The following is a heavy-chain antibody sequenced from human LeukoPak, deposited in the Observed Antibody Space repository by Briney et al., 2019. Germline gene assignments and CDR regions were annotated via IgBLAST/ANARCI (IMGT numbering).Heavy chain of an antibody. CDR3: ARDGRNYYDRSGYYSALAY. J-gene: IGHJ4*02. D-gene: IGHD3-22*01. CDR1: GFTFSSYA. V-gene: IGHV3-23*01. CDR2: ISGSGGST. Sequence: GGSLRLSCAASGFTFSSYAMSWVRQAPGKGLEWVSGISGSGGSTHYADSVKGRFTISRDNSKNTLYLQMNSLRADDTAVYYCARDGRNYYDRSGYYSALAYWGQGTLVTVSS.